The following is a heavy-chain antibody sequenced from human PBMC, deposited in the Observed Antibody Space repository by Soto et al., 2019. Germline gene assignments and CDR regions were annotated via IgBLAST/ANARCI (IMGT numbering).Heavy chain of an antibody. Sequence: QLQLQESGPGLVKPSETLSLTCTVSGGSISSSSYYWGWIRQPPGKGLEWIGSIYYSGSTYYNPSLKSRDTLSVDTSKRPFALKLSSVTAADTAVYYCARHGPVVVVVPDAKEFAPWGQGTLVTVSS. CDR2: IYYSGST. D-gene: IGHD2-2*01. CDR3: ARHGPVVVVVPDAKEFAP. CDR1: GGSISSSSYY. J-gene: IGHJ5*02. V-gene: IGHV4-39*01.